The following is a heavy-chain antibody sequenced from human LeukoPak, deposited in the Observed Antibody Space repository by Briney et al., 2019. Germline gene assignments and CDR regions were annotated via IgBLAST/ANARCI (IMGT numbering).Heavy chain of an antibody. J-gene: IGHJ6*03. CDR3: ARLRGVLNKMRYYYYYMDV. CDR2: IRYDGSNK. Sequence: GGSLRLSCAASGFTFSSYGMHWVRQAPGKGLEWVAFIRYDGSNKYYADSVKGRFTISRDNSKNTLYLQMNSLRAEDTAVYYCARLRGVLNKMRYYYYYMDVWGTGTSVAISS. V-gene: IGHV3-30*02. D-gene: IGHD3-10*01. CDR1: GFTFSSYG.